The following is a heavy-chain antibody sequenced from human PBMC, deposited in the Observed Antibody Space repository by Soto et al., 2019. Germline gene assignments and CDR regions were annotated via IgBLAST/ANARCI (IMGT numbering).Heavy chain of an antibody. CDR1: GFTFNSYG. Sequence: QVQLVESGGGVVQPGRSLRLSCAASGFTFNSYGMHWVRQAPGKGLEWVAVIWYDGSNKYYADSVKGRFTISRDNSKNKLFLQMNSLRDEDTAVYYCERETSTGITLDYWGQGTLVTVSS. V-gene: IGHV3-33*01. J-gene: IGHJ4*02. CDR2: IWYDGSNK. D-gene: IGHD3-10*01. CDR3: ERETSTGITLDY.